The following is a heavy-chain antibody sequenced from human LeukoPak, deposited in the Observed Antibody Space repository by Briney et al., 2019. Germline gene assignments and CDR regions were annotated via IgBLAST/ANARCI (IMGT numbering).Heavy chain of an antibody. V-gene: IGHV3-74*01. CDR3: ARPTKEGSSWYWWFDP. J-gene: IGHJ5*02. Sequence: PGGSLRLSCAASGFTFGSYWMHWVRQAPGKGLVWVSRINNDGSSTSYADSVKGRFTISRDNAKNTLYLQMNSPRAEDTAVYYCARPTKEGSSWYWWFDPWGQGTLVTVFS. CDR1: GFTFGSYW. CDR2: INNDGSST. D-gene: IGHD6-13*01.